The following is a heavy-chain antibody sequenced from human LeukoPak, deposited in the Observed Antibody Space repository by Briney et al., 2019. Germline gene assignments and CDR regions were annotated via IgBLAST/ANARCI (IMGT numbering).Heavy chain of an antibody. CDR3: AKGSTGYSSTYYFDY. CDR1: GFTLDDYA. V-gene: IGHV3-9*01. CDR2: VRWNSGSI. J-gene: IGHJ4*02. D-gene: IGHD6-13*01. Sequence: QAGGSLRLSCAASGFTLDDYAMHWVRQAPGKGLEWVSGVRWNSGSIGYADSVKGRFTISRDNAKNSLYLQMNSLRAEDTALYYCAKGSTGYSSTYYFDYWGQGTLVTVSS.